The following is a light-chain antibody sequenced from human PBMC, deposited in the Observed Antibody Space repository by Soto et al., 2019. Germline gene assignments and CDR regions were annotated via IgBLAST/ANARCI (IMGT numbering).Light chain of an antibody. CDR1: QSVSSSY. V-gene: IGKV3-15*01. J-gene: IGKJ4*01. Sequence: EIVLTQSPGTLSLSPGERATLSCRASQSVSSSYLAWYQQKPGQPPRLLIYGASTRATGIPARFSGSGSGTEFTLTINSLQSEDFAVYYCQQYNNWVTFGGGTKVEI. CDR3: QQYNNWVT. CDR2: GAS.